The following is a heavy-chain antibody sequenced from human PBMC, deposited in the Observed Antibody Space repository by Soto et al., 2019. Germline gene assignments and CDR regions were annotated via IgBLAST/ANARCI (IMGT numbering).Heavy chain of an antibody. J-gene: IGHJ5*02. D-gene: IGHD3-22*01. CDR2: IDGGGYT. CDR3: ARGGGSAYVTPPISNWFDP. V-gene: IGHV3-66*01. CDR1: GFTFSTYW. Sequence: EVHLVESGGGLVQPGGSLRVSCAASGFTFSTYWMHWVRQAPGKGLVWVSVIDGGGYTYYADSVKGRFTISRDNSKNTLHLQMNSLRAEDSAVYYCARGGGSAYVTPPISNWFDPWGQGTLVTVSS.